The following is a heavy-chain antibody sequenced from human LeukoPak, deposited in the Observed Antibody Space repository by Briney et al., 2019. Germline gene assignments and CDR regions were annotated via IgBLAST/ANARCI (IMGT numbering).Heavy chain of an antibody. V-gene: IGHV3-23*01. CDR2: ISGSGGST. D-gene: IGHD2-15*01. CDR1: GFTFSSYA. Sequence: GGSLRLSCAASGFTFSSYAMSWVRQAPGKGLEWVSAISGSGGSTYYADSVKGRFTISRDNSKNTLYLRMNSLRAEDTAVYYCAKGVVAGREGYYFDYWGQGTLVTVSS. CDR3: AKGVVAGREGYYFDY. J-gene: IGHJ4*02.